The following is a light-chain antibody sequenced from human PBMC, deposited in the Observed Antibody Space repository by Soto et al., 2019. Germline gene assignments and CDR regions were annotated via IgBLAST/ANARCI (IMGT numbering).Light chain of an antibody. Sequence: DIQITQSTSYLSASVGDRVTITCRASQNIGNYLNWYQHKVGKAPKFLIYTASTLQSGVPSRFSGSRSGADFTLTISSVQFEDFATYYCQQSYTTPLTFGGGTQVEIK. CDR1: QNIGNY. J-gene: IGKJ4*01. CDR2: TAS. V-gene: IGKV1-39*01. CDR3: QQSYTTPLT.